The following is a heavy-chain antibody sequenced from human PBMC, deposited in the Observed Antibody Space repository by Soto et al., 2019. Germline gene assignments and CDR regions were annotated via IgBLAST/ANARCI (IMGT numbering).Heavy chain of an antibody. D-gene: IGHD2-2*01. V-gene: IGHV4-59*01. Sequence: QVQLQESGPGLVKPSETLSLTCTVSGGSISSYYWSWIRQPPGKGLEWIGYIYYTGSSNYNPSLKRRVTISVDTSTNQFSLKLSSVTAADTAVYYCARGIGQQLPPLDWGQGTLVTVSS. CDR1: GGSISSYY. CDR3: ARGIGQQLPPLD. J-gene: IGHJ4*02. CDR2: IYYTGSS.